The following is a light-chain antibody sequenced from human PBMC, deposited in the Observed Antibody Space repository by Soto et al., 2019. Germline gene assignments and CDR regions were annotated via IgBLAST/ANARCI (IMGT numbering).Light chain of an antibody. CDR2: EVT. CDR1: SSDVGDFNS. V-gene: IGLV2-14*01. CDR3: SSSTSRTTPVV. J-gene: IGLJ2*01. Sequence: QSALTQPPSVSGSPGQSITISCTGTSSDVGDFNSVSWYQQRPGKAPKLMIYEVTYRPSGVSNPFSGSKSGSTASLTISGLQAEDEADYYCSSSTSRTTPVVFGGGTKLTVL.